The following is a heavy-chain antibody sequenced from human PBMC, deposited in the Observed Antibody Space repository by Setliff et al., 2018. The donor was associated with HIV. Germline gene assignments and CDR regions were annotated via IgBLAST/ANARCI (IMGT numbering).Heavy chain of an antibody. CDR1: GGSISSYY. V-gene: IGHV4-59*01. Sequence: SETLSLTCTVSGGSISSYYWSWIRQPPGKGLEWIGYIYYSGSTNYNPSLKSRVTIAVDTSKNQFSLKLSSVTAADTAVYYCARGSRGYSYAYYYYYMDVWGKGTTVTVSS. J-gene: IGHJ6*03. CDR3: ARGSRGYSYAYYYYYMDV. CDR2: IYYSGST. D-gene: IGHD5-18*01.